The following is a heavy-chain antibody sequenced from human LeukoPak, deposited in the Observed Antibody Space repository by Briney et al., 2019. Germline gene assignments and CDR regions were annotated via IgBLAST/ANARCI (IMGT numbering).Heavy chain of an antibody. CDR3: ARVRMITFGGVTPYYYYYMDV. CDR1: GYTFTSYG. D-gene: IGHD3-16*01. J-gene: IGHJ6*03. V-gene: IGHV1-18*01. Sequence: ASVKVSCKASGYTFTSYGISWVRQAPGQGLEWMGWISAYNGNTNYAQKLQGRVTMTTDTSTSTAYMELRSLRSDDTAVYYCARVRMITFGGVTPYYYYYMDVWGKGTTVTVSS. CDR2: ISAYNGNT.